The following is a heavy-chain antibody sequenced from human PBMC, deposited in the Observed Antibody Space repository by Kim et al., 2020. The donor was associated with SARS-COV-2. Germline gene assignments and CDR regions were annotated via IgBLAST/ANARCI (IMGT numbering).Heavy chain of an antibody. J-gene: IGHJ6*03. Sequence: YSPSFQGQVTISADKSISTAYLQWSSLKASDTAMYYCARYRCYYYYYMDVWGKGTTVTVSS. D-gene: IGHD2-2*01. CDR3: ARYRCYYYYYMDV. V-gene: IGHV5-51*01.